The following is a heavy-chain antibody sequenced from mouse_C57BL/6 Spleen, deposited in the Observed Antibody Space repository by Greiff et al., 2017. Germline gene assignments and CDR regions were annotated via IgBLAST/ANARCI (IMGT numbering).Heavy chain of an antibody. CDR1: GFTFSSYA. Sequence: EVKLVESGGGLVKPGGSLKLSCAASGFTFSSYAMSWVRQTPEKRLEWVATISDGGSYTYYPDNVKGRFTISRDNAKNNLYLQMSHLKSEDTAMYYCARDPTVVATRGYFDVWGTGTTVTVSS. CDR2: ISDGGSYT. CDR3: ARDPTVVATRGYFDV. J-gene: IGHJ1*03. D-gene: IGHD1-1*01. V-gene: IGHV5-4*01.